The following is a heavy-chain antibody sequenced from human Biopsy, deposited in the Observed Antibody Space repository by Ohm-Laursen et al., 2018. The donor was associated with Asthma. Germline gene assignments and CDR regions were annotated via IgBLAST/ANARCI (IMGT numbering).Heavy chain of an antibody. CDR2: VFWSGST. J-gene: IGHJ6*02. Sequence: TLSLTCRVSGGYTGSSDHHWAWIRQAPRKGLEWIGFVFWSGSTHYSRSLERRVSISIDTATNEFSMKLWSVTPADTAVYFCARVVSYGDIYFGIGVWGPGNTVVVS. V-gene: IGHV4-30-4*01. CDR3: ARVVSYGDIYFGIGV. CDR1: GGYTGSSDHH. D-gene: IGHD4-17*01.